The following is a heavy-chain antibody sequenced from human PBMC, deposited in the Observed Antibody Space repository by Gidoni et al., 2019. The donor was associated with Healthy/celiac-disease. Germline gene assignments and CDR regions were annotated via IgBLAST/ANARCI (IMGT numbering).Heavy chain of an antibody. V-gene: IGHV1-24*01. Sequence: QVQLVQSGAEVKKPGASVKVSCKVSGYTLTELSMHWVRQTPGKGLEWMGVFDHEDGETIYAQKFQGRVTMTEDTSTDTAYMELSSLRSEDTAVYYWATDVRRSSSFRYYDYGMDVWGQGTTVTVSS. CDR1: GYTLTELS. CDR3: ATDVRRSSSFRYYDYGMDV. D-gene: IGHD6-6*01. CDR2: FDHEDGET. J-gene: IGHJ6*02.